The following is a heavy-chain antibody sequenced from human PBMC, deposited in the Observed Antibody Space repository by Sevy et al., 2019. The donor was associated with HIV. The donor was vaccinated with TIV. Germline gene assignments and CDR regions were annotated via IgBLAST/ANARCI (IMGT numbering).Heavy chain of an antibody. Sequence: SETLSLTCSVSGGSISSYYWSWIRQPPGKGLEWIGSFYYSGKNIYSPSLKSRVTISVDTSKNQFSLKLRSVTAADTAVYYCASEGPSYYDRSGYYRVDYWGQGTLVTVSS. CDR2: FYYSGKN. CDR3: ASEGPSYYDRSGYYRVDY. J-gene: IGHJ4*02. CDR1: GGSISSYY. V-gene: IGHV4-59*01. D-gene: IGHD3-22*01.